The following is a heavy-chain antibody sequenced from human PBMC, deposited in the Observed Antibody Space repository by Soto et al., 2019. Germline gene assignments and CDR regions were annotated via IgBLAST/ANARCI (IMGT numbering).Heavy chain of an antibody. Sequence: QVQLQESGPGLVKPSQTLSLTCTVSGGSISSGGYYWSWIRQHPGKGLEWIGYIYYSGSTHYNPSXXGRVTISVDTXXTXFXXKLSSVTAADTAVYYCARDRREWIQLWFADYGMDVWGQGTTVTVSS. D-gene: IGHD5-18*01. CDR2: IYYSGST. V-gene: IGHV4-31*03. J-gene: IGHJ6*02. CDR3: ARDRREWIQLWFADYGMDV. CDR1: GGSISSGGYY.